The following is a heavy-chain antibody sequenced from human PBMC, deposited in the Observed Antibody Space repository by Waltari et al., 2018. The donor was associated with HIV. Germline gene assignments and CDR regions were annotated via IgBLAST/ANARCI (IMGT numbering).Heavy chain of an antibody. D-gene: IGHD1-26*01. CDR2: ISSSGSTI. CDR1: GFTFVCSE. CDR3: ASWWELLSGFDY. J-gene: IGHJ4*02. Sequence: EVLLVEFWGVLVQLVGSLRLSCAAPGFTFVCSEMNWVRQAPGKGLEWVSYISSSGSTIYYADSVKGRFTISRDNAKNSLYLQMNSLRAEDTAVYYCASWWELLSGFDYWGQGTLVTVSS. V-gene: IGHV3-48*03.